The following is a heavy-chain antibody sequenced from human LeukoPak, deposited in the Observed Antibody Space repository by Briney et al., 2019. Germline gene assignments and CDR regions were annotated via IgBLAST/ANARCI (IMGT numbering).Heavy chain of an antibody. J-gene: IGHJ4*02. Sequence: SETLSLTCAVSGYSISSGNYWGWIRQLPERGLEWIGSINHTGNTYYNPSLKSRVTILVDTSKNQFSLRLSSVTAADTTVYYCARRLGVAASAYDSWGQGAVVTVSS. V-gene: IGHV4-38-2*01. CDR2: INHTGNT. CDR1: GYSISSGNY. CDR3: ARRLGVAASAYDS. D-gene: IGHD6-13*01.